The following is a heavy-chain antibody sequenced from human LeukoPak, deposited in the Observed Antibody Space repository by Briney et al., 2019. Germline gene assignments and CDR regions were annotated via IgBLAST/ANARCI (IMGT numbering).Heavy chain of an antibody. D-gene: IGHD4-17*01. V-gene: IGHV4-61*02. CDR2: IYTSGST. CDR1: GGSISSGSYH. Sequence: SQTLSLTCTVSGGSISSGSYHWSWIRQPAGKGLEWIGRIYTSGSTNYNPSLKSRVTISVDTSKNQFSLKLSSVTAADTAVYYCARGGMTTVINFDYWGQGTLVTVSS. CDR3: ARGGMTTVINFDY. J-gene: IGHJ4*02.